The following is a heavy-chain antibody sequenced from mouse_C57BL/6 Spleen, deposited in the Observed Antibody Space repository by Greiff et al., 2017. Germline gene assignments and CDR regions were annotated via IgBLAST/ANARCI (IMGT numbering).Heavy chain of an antibody. CDR1: GYTFTEYT. CDR2: FYPGSGSI. D-gene: IGHD2-5*01. Sequence: VQLQQSGAELVKPGASVKLSCKASGYTFTEYTIHWVKQRSGQGLEWIGWFYPGSGSIKYNEKFKDKATLAADKSSSTVYMELSRLTSEDSAVYYCARHEEGCSNNGGFDYWGQGTTLTVSS. CDR3: ARHEEGCSNNGGFDY. J-gene: IGHJ2*01. V-gene: IGHV1-62-2*01.